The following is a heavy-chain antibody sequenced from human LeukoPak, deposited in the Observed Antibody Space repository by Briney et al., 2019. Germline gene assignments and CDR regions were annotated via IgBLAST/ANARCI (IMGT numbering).Heavy chain of an antibody. CDR2: ISHTGRTI. J-gene: IGHJ5*02. Sequence: GGSLRLSCAASGFTFSNYEMSWVRQAPGKGLEWISYISHTGRTIYYADSVKGRFSISRDDAKSSVSLQVNSLRDEDTAIYYCAISASGNLFGSWGQGTPVTVSS. V-gene: IGHV3-48*03. CDR3: AISASGNLFGS. CDR1: GFTFSNYE. D-gene: IGHD4-23*01.